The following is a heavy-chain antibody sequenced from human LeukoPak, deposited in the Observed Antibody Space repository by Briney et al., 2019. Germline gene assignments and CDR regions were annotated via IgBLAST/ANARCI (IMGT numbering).Heavy chain of an antibody. V-gene: IGHV3-48*04. D-gene: IGHD6-13*01. J-gene: IGHJ6*03. CDR1: GFTFSSYS. Sequence: GGSLRLSCAASGFTFSSYSMSWVRQAPGKGLEWVSYISSSSSTIYYADSVKGRFTISRDNAKSSLYLQMNSLRAEDTAVYYCARVSAGNYYYYYYMDVWGKGTTVTVSS. CDR2: ISSSSSTI. CDR3: ARVSAGNYYYYYYMDV.